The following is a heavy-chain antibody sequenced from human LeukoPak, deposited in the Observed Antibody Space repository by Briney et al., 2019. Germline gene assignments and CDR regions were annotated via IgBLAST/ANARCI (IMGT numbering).Heavy chain of an antibody. CDR3: AGSYCRGGSCYSDY. CDR2: ISSSSSYI. V-gene: IGHV3-21*01. CDR1: GFTFSSYS. Sequence: AGGSLRLSCAASGFTFSSYSMNWVRQAPGKGLEWVSSISSSSSYIYYADSVKGRFTISRDNAKNSLYLQMNSLRAEDTAVYHCAGSYCRGGSCYSDYWGQGTLVTVSS. J-gene: IGHJ4*02. D-gene: IGHD2-15*01.